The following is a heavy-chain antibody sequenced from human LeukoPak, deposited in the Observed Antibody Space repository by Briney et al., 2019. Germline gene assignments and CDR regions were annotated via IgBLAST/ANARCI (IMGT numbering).Heavy chain of an antibody. D-gene: IGHD6-19*01. CDR3: AKCDSSGWPYYYYMDV. J-gene: IGHJ6*03. CDR2: ISYDGSNK. V-gene: IGHV3-30*18. CDR1: GFTFSSYG. Sequence: GGSLRLSCAASGFTFSSYGMHWVRQAPGKGLEWVAVISYDGSNKYYADSVKGRFTISRDNSKNTLYLQMNSLRAEDTAVYYCAKCDSSGWPYYYYMDVWGKGTTVTVSS.